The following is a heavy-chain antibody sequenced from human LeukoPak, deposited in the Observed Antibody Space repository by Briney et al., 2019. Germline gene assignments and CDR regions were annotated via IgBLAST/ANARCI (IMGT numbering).Heavy chain of an antibody. CDR3: AKSRGVITAQDFDY. V-gene: IGHV3-23*01. Sequence: PGGSLRLSCEASGFTFSNHAMNWVRQAPGKGLEWVSAISGSGGSTYYADSVKGRFTISRDNSKNTLYLQMNSLRAEDTAVYYCAKSRGVITAQDFDYWGQGTLVTVSS. CDR2: ISGSGGST. D-gene: IGHD3-10*01. J-gene: IGHJ4*02. CDR1: GFTFSNHA.